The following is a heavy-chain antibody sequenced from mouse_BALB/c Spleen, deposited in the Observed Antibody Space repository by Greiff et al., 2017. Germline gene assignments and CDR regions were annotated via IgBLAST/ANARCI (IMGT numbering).Heavy chain of an antibody. CDR2: IRLKSDNYAT. Sequence: EVKLEESGGGLVQPGGSMKLSCVASGFTFSSYWMSWVRQSPEKGLEWVAEIRLKSDNYATHYAESVKGKFTISRDDSKSRLYLQMNSLRAEDTGIYYCTRYDYAMDYWGQGTSVTVSS. V-gene: IGHV6-6*02. J-gene: IGHJ4*01. CDR3: TRYDYAMDY. CDR1: GFTFSSYW.